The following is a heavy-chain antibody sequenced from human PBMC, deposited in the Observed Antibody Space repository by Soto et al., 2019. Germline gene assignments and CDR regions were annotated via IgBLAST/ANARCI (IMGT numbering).Heavy chain of an antibody. CDR1: GFTFSSYA. CDR2: ISYDGSNK. D-gene: IGHD5-18*01. Sequence: AGGSLRLSCAASGFTFSSYAMHWVRQAPGKGLEWVAVISYDGSNKYYADSVKGRFTISRDNSKNTLYLQMNSLRAEDTAVYYFANTLARPVDTADSYYFDYWGQGTLVTVSS. J-gene: IGHJ4*02. CDR3: ANTLARPVDTADSYYFDY. V-gene: IGHV3-30-3*01.